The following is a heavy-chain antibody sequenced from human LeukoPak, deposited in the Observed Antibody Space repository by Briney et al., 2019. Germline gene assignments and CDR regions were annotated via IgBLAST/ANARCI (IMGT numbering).Heavy chain of an antibody. CDR2: IKQDGSEK. V-gene: IGHV3-7*01. CDR1: GFTFSSYG. CDR3: ARDLEWFGEPKGYYNYMDV. J-gene: IGHJ6*03. Sequence: PGGSLRLSCAASGFTFSSYGMHWVRQAPGKGLEWVANIKQDGSEKSYVDSVKGRFTISRDNAKNSLYLQMNTLRAEDTAVYYCARDLEWFGEPKGYYNYMDVWGKGTTVTVSS. D-gene: IGHD3-10*01.